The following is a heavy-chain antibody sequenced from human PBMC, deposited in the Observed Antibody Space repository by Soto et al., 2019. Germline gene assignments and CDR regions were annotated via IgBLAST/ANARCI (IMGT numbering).Heavy chain of an antibody. CDR2: ISSGSSTI. V-gene: IGHV3-48*01. J-gene: IGHJ4*02. CDR1: GFILSSYS. D-gene: IGHD5-18*01. CDR3: AREVDTYGYSRASDY. Sequence: ESGGGLVQPGGSLRLSCAASGFILSSYSMNWVRQAPGKGLEWVSYISSGSSTIYYADSMKGRFTISRDNAKNSLYLQMNSLRAEDTAVYYCAREVDTYGYSRASDYWGQGTLVTVSS.